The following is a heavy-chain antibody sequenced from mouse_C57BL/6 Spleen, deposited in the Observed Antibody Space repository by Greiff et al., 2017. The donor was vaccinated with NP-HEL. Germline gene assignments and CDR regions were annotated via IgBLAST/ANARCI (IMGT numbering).Heavy chain of an antibody. Sequence: QVQLQQSGAELVRPGSSVKLSCKASGYTFTSYWMDWVKQRPGQGLEWIGNIYPSDSETHYNQKFKDKATLTVDKSSSTAYMQLSSLTSEDSAVYYCARGYYGSSRYWYFDVWGTGTTVTVSS. CDR3: ARGYYGSSRYWYFDV. D-gene: IGHD1-1*01. J-gene: IGHJ1*03. V-gene: IGHV1-61*01. CDR2: IYPSDSET. CDR1: GYTFTSYW.